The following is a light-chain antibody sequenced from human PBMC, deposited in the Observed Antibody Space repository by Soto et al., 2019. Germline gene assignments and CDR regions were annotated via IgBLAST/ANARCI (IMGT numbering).Light chain of an antibody. CDR2: GAS. Sequence: EIVLTQSPGTLSLSPGERATLSCRASQSVSSSYLAWYQQKPGQAPRLLIYGASSRATGIPDRFSGSGSGTDFTLTISRLEPEDLAVYYCQQYGCSPGTFGQGTNVEIK. J-gene: IGKJ1*01. CDR3: QQYGCSPGT. V-gene: IGKV3-20*01. CDR1: QSVSSSY.